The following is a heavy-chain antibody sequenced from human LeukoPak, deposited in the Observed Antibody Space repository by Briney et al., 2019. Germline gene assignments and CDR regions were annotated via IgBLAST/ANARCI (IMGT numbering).Heavy chain of an antibody. CDR2: INPNSGGT. Sequence: ASVKVSCKASGYTFTGYYMHWVRQVPGQGLEWMGWINPNSGGTNYAQKFQGRVTMTRDTSISTAYMELSRLRSDDTAVYYCARVTYYYDSSGYLSGRRYYFDYWGQGTLVTVSS. V-gene: IGHV1-2*02. D-gene: IGHD3-22*01. J-gene: IGHJ4*02. CDR3: ARVTYYYDSSGYLSGRRYYFDY. CDR1: GYTFTGYY.